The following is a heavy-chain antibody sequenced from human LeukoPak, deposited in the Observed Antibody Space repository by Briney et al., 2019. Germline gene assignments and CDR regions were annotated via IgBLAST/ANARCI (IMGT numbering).Heavy chain of an antibody. J-gene: IGHJ4*02. V-gene: IGHV4-61*01. CDR1: GGSISSGSYY. Sequence: SETLSLTCTVSGGSISSGSYYWSWIRQPPGKGLEWIGYIYYSGSTNYNPSLKSRVTISVDTSKKQFSLKLNSVTAADTAVYYCAGGIGVVPMVYWGQGTLVTVSS. CDR2: IYYSGST. CDR3: AGGIGVVPMVY. D-gene: IGHD2-21*01.